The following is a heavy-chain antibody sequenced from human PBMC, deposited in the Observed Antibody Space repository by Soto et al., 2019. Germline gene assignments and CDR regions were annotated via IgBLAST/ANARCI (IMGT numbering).Heavy chain of an antibody. CDR1: GYRFASYW. V-gene: IGHV5-51*01. D-gene: IGHD2-15*01. CDR3: VRYGGKDLDY. CDR2: IHGGDSDT. Sequence: EESLKISCSGSGYRFASYWIGWGRQMPGKGLEWMGRIHGGDSDTTYSPTFQGQVSISADKSISTAYLYWSSLRPSDTAMYYCVRYGGKDLDYWGQGTLVTVS. J-gene: IGHJ4*02.